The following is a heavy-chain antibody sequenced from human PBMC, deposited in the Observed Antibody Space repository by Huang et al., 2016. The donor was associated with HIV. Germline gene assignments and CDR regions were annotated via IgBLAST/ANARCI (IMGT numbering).Heavy chain of an antibody. J-gene: IGHJ4*02. Sequence: ASGFTFSSYGMHWVRQAPGKGLEVVAVISYDGSNKYYADSVKGRFTISRDISKNTLYLQMNSLRAEDTAVYYCAKERYSYGYYFDYWGQGTLVTVSS. CDR2: ISYDGSNK. D-gene: IGHD5-18*01. CDR3: AKERYSYGYYFDY. CDR1: GFTFSSYG. V-gene: IGHV3-30*18.